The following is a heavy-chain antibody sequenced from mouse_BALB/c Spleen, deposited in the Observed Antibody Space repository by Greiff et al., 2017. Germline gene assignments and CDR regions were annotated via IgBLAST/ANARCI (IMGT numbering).Heavy chain of an antibody. CDR3: ARRPRTTAYFDY. CDR2: ISSGGSYT. Sequence: EVQLVESGGGLVKPGGSLKLSCAASGFTFSSYAMSWVRQTPEKRLEWVATISSGGSYTYYPDSVKGRFTISRDNAKNTLYLQMSSLRSEDTAMYYCARRPRTTAYFDYWGQGTTLTVSS. J-gene: IGHJ2*01. D-gene: IGHD1-2*01. V-gene: IGHV5-9-3*01. CDR1: GFTFSSYA.